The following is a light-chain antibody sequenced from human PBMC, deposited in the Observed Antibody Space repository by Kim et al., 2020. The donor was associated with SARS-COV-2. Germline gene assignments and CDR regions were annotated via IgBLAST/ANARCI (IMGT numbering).Light chain of an antibody. CDR3: QSYDSSNQV. Sequence: GKTVHLPCPPHSGRPAISSVQWYQQRPPTAPTTLISDDTPRPSGVPARFSGSIDNSSNSASLTISELKTEDEADYYSQSYDSSNQVFGEGTQLTVL. CDR1: SGRPAISS. J-gene: IGLJ3*02. V-gene: IGLV6-57*03. CDR2: DDT.